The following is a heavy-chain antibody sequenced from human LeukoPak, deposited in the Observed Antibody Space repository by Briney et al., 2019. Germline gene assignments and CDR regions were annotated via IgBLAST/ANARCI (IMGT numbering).Heavy chain of an antibody. D-gene: IGHD3-10*01. V-gene: IGHV3-11*06. J-gene: IGHJ4*02. CDR3: ARRGYYGSGSYPDY. CDR1: GFTFSSYA. Sequence: GGSLRLACAASGFTFSSYAMSWIRQAPEKGLEWVSYISSSSTYTNYADSVKGRFTISRDNAKNSLYLQMNSLRAEDTAVYYCARRGYYGSGSYPDYWGQGTLVTVSS. CDR2: ISSSSTYT.